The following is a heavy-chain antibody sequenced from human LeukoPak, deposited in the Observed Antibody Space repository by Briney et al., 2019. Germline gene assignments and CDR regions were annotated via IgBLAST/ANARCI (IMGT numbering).Heavy chain of an antibody. V-gene: IGHV4-59*08. CDR2: IYYSGST. D-gene: IGHD1-26*01. Sequence: SETLSLTCTVSGGSISSYYWSWIRQPPGKGLEWIGYIYYSGSTNYNPSLKSRVTISVDTSKNQFSLKLSSVTAADTAVYYCARLWELGDAFDIWGQGTMVTVSS. CDR1: GGSISSYY. CDR3: ARLWELGDAFDI. J-gene: IGHJ3*02.